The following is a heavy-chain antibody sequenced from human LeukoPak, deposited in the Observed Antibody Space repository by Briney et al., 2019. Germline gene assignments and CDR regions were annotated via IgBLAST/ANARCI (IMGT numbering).Heavy chain of an antibody. Sequence: KPSETLSLTCTVSGGSISSSSYYWGWIRQPPGKGLEWIGSIYYSGSTYYNPSLKSRVTISVDTSKNQFSLKLSSVTAADTAVYYCARAYDFWSGCYFASNPYYFDYWGQGTLVTVSS. J-gene: IGHJ4*02. CDR2: IYYSGST. V-gene: IGHV4-39*07. CDR3: ARAYDFWSGCYFASNPYYFDY. D-gene: IGHD3-3*01. CDR1: GGSISSSSYY.